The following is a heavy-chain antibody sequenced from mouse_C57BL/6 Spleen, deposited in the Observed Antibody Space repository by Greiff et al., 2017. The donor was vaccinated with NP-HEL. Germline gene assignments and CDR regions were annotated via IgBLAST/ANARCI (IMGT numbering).Heavy chain of an antibody. Sequence: VQLQQPGAELVRPGTSVKLSCKASGYTFTSYWMHWVKQRPGQGLEWIGVIDPSDSYTNYNQKFKGKATLTVDTSSSTAYMQLSSLTSEDSAVYYCARSTVYDGYYIFAYWGQGTLVTVSA. J-gene: IGHJ3*01. D-gene: IGHD2-3*01. CDR2: IDPSDSYT. CDR3: ARSTVYDGYYIFAY. CDR1: GYTFTSYW. V-gene: IGHV1-59*01.